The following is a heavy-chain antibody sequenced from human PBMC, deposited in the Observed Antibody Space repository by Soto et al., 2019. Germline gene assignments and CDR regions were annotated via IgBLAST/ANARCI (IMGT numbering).Heavy chain of an antibody. D-gene: IGHD2-21*02. CDR1: GFTFSSYA. J-gene: IGHJ3*02. Sequence: GGSLRLSCVASGFTFSSYAMSWVRQAPGKGLEWVSAISGSGGSTYYADSVKGRFTISRDNSKNTLYLQMNSLRAEDTAVYYCASFGAYCGGDCYDAFDIWGQGTMVTVSS. CDR2: ISGSGGST. V-gene: IGHV3-23*01. CDR3: ASFGAYCGGDCYDAFDI.